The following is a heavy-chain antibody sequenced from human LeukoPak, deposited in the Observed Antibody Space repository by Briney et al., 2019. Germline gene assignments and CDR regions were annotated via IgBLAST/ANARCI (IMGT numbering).Heavy chain of an antibody. J-gene: IGHJ1*01. CDR2: ISSSDNTR. CDR1: GFTFSDYY. CDR3: ARDLFDFYFFHP. Sequence: PGGSLRLSCAASGFTFSDYYMTWIRQAPGKGLEWVSYISSSDNTRFYADSVKGRFTISRDNAKNSLYLQMNSLRAEDTAVYYCARDLFDFYFFHPWGQGTLVTVSS. V-gene: IGHV3-11*01. D-gene: IGHD3/OR15-3a*01.